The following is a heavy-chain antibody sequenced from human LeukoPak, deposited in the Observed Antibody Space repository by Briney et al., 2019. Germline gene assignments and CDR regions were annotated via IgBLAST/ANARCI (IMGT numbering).Heavy chain of an antibody. CDR2: ISGSGGST. CDR1: GFTFSSYA. CDR3: ARDLSGTYYDFWSGYYDWYFDL. D-gene: IGHD3-3*01. V-gene: IGHV3-23*01. J-gene: IGHJ2*01. Sequence: TGGSLRLSCAASGFTFSSYAMSWVRQAPGKGLEWVSAISGSGGSTYYADSVKGRFTISRDNSKNTLYLQMNSLRAEDTAVYYCARDLSGTYYDFWSGYYDWYFDLWGRGTLVTVSS.